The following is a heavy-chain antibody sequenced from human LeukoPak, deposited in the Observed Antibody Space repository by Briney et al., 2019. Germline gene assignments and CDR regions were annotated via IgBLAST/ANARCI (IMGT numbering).Heavy chain of an antibody. D-gene: IGHD5-12*01. CDR2: ISYDGSNK. CDR3: ARGRGYSGYDYYFDY. CDR1: GFTFSSYA. V-gene: IGHV3-30-3*01. Sequence: GGSLRLSCAASGFTFSSYAMHWVRQAPGKGLEGVAVISYDGSNKYYADSVKGRFTISRDNSKNTLYLQMNSLRAEDTAVYYCARGRGYSGYDYYFDYWGQGTLVTVSS. J-gene: IGHJ4*02.